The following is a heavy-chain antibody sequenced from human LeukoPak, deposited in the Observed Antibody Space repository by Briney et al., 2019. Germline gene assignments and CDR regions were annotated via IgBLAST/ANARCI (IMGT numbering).Heavy chain of an antibody. CDR3: AQDPAYIRFDN. CDR2: VSPSGDIT. J-gene: IGHJ4*02. CDR1: GFIFSSHG. D-gene: IGHD1-1*01. Sequence: GGTLRLSCAASGFIFSSHGMNWVRQAPGKGLEWVSGVSPSGDITYYADSVKGRFTISRDNSKNRVYLQMDSLRFEDAAVYYCAQDPAYIRFDNWGQGTLVTVSS. V-gene: IGHV3-23*01.